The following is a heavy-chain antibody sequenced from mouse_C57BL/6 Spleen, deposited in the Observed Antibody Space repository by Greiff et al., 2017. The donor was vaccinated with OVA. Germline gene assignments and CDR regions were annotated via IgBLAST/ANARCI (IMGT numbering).Heavy chain of an antibody. CDR1: GYTFTSYW. Sequence: QVQLKQPGAELVKPGASVKLSCKASGYTFTSYWMHWVKQRPGQGLEWIGMIHPNSGSTNYNEKFKSKATLTVDKSSSTAYMQLSSLTSEDSAVYYCARSSITTVVAEGFAYWGQGTLVTVSA. V-gene: IGHV1-64*01. CDR2: IHPNSGST. J-gene: IGHJ3*01. CDR3: ARSSITTVVAEGFAY. D-gene: IGHD1-1*01.